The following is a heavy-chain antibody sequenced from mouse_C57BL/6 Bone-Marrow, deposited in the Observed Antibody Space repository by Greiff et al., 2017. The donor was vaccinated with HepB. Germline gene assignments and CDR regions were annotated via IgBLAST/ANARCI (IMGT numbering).Heavy chain of an antibody. CDR1: GYAFSSYW. Sequence: QVQLQQSGAELVKPGASVKISCKASGYAFSSYWMNWVKQRPGKGLEWIGQIYPGDGDTNYNGKFKGKATLTADKSSSTAYMQLSSLTSEDSAVYFCARVGGNYWYFDVWGTGTTVTVSS. J-gene: IGHJ1*03. D-gene: IGHD2-1*01. CDR3: ARVGGNYWYFDV. CDR2: IYPGDGDT. V-gene: IGHV1-80*01.